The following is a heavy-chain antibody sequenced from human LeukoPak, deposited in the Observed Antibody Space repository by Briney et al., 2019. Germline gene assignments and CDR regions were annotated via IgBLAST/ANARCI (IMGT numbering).Heavy chain of an antibody. V-gene: IGHV1-8*01. CDR1: GYTFTSYD. D-gene: IGHD4-17*01. CDR2: MNPNSGNT. CDR3: ARGRKRGDYVSRFDY. J-gene: IGHJ4*02. Sequence: GASVKVSCKASGYTFTSYDINWVRQAPGQGLEWMGWMNPNSGNTGYAQKFQGRVTMTRNTSTSTAYMELSSLRSEDTAVYYCARGRKRGDYVSRFDYWGQGTLVTVSS.